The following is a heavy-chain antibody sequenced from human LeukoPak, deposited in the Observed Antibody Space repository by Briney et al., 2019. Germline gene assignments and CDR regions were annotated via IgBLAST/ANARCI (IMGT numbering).Heavy chain of an antibody. CDR2: IYYSGST. V-gene: IGHV4-59*01. Sequence: PSETLSLTCTVSGGSISSYYWSWILQPPGKGLEWIGYIYYSGSTNYNPSLKSRVTISVDTSKNQFSLKLSSVTAADTAVYYCARFRSYDFWSGNQYYYYGMDVWGQGTTVTVSS. CDR3: ARFRSYDFWSGNQYYYYGMDV. J-gene: IGHJ6*02. CDR1: GGSISSYY. D-gene: IGHD3-3*01.